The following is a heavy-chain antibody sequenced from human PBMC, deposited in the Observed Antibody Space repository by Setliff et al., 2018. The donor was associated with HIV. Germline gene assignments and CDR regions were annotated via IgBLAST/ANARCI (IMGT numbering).Heavy chain of an antibody. Sequence: KPSETLSLTCSVFGGSMNSHYWSWIRQPPGKGLEWIGLIYYTGIPTYNTSLKSRVTMSVDNSKNQFSLMVSSVTAADTAVYYCARVRGRYYYHYAMDVWGQGTTVTVSS. CDR2: IYYTGIP. CDR1: GGSMNSHY. J-gene: IGHJ6*02. CDR3: ARVRGRYYYHYAMDV. D-gene: IGHD3-10*01. V-gene: IGHV4-59*11.